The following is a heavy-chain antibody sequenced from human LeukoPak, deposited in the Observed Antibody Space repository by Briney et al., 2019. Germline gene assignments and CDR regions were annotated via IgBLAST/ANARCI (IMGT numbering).Heavy chain of an antibody. D-gene: IGHD3-16*01. J-gene: IGHJ5*02. Sequence: GGSLRLSCAASGFTFSSYGMSWVRQAPGKGLEWVSAISGSGGSTYYADSVKGRFTISRDNSKNTLYLQMNSLRAEDTAVYYCAKGIRLTSWFDPWGQGTLVTVSS. CDR3: AKGIRLTSWFDP. CDR1: GFTFSSYG. V-gene: IGHV3-23*01. CDR2: ISGSGGST.